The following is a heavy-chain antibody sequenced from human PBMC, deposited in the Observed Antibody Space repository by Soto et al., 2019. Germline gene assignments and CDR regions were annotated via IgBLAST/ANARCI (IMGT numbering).Heavy chain of an antibody. CDR1: GFSLSTTAVG. D-gene: IGHD3-16*01. J-gene: IGHJ4*02. V-gene: IGHV2-5*02. Sequence: QITLKESGPTLVKPTQTLTLTCTFSGFSLSTTAVGVGWIRQPPGKALEWLALIYGDDDKRYSPSLKNRLSITKHTSKNPVVLTLTNMYPVDTATYYCAHRPRGGGYFDYWGQGTLVAVSS. CDR3: AHRPRGGGYFDY. CDR2: IYGDDDK.